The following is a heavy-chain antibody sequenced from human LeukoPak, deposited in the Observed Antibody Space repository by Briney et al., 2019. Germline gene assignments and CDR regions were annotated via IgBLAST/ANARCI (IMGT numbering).Heavy chain of an antibody. V-gene: IGHV3-23*01. CDR1: GFTFSTYA. J-gene: IGHJ4*02. CDR2: ISGSGAKT. CDR3: AKEYSGSFSPFPSYYDY. D-gene: IGHD1-26*01. Sequence: GGSLRLSCAASGFTFSTYAMNWVRQAPGKGLEWVSAISGSGAKTYYADFVKGRFTISRDNSKNTLYLQMNSLRAEDTAVYYCAKEYSGSFSPFPSYYDYWGQGTLVTVSS.